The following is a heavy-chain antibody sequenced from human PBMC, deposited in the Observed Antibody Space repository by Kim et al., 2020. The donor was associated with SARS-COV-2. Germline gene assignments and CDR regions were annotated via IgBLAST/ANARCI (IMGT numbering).Heavy chain of an antibody. CDR1: GYTFTSYG. CDR3: ARDSHGSGSYFFGYYYYGMDV. J-gene: IGHJ6*02. CDR2: ISAYNGNT. Sequence: ASVKVSCKASGYTFTSYGISWVRQAPGQGLEWMGWISAYNGNTNYAQKLQGRVTMTTDTSTSTAYMELRSLRSDDTAVYYCARDSHGSGSYFFGYYYYGMDVWGQGTTVTVSS. V-gene: IGHV1-18*04. D-gene: IGHD3-10*01.